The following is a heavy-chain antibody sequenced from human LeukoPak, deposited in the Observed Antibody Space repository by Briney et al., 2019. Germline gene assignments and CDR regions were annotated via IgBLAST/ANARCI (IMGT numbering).Heavy chain of an antibody. D-gene: IGHD2-8*01. CDR1: GFTFSGFW. J-gene: IGHJ4*02. Sequence: GGSLRLSCAASGFTFSGFWMSWVRQAPGKGLEWVANIKVDGSEKNYVDSVRGRFTISRDNAKNSLYLQMNSLRAEDTAVYYCTRNGCSLDYWGQGTLVTVSS. CDR2: IKVDGSEK. V-gene: IGHV3-7*01. CDR3: TRNGCSLDY.